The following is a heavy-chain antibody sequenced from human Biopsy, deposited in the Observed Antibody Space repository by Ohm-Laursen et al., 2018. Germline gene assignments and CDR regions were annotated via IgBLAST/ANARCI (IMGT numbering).Heavy chain of an antibody. CDR1: AFNFSSYW. Sequence: SLRLSCSASAFNFSSYWMHWVRKVPGKGPAWVSRIDSDGSTTRYADAVQGRFRISRDNAKDTLYLQMNSLRADDTAVYYCASGPRGFRHWGRGTLVTVSS. CDR3: ASGPRGFRH. V-gene: IGHV3-74*01. D-gene: IGHD3/OR15-3a*01. J-gene: IGHJ4*02. CDR2: IDSDGSTT.